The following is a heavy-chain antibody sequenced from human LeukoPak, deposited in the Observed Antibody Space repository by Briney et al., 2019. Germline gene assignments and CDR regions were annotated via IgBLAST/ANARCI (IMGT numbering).Heavy chain of an antibody. Sequence: GGSLRLSCAASGFTFDDYAMHWVRQAPGKGQEWVSGISWNSGSIDYADSVKGRFTVSRDNAKNSLYLQMSSLRAEDTALYYCAKDRGPQQLALFDYWGQGILVTVSS. CDR3: AKDRGPQQLALFDY. D-gene: IGHD6-13*01. CDR1: GFTFDDYA. CDR2: ISWNSGSI. V-gene: IGHV3-9*01. J-gene: IGHJ4*02.